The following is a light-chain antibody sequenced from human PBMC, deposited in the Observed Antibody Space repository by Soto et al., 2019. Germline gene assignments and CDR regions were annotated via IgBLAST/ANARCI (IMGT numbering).Light chain of an antibody. CDR3: QQYGSSPPT. J-gene: IGKJ1*01. Sequence: EIVLTQSPGTLSLSPGERATLSCRASQSVSSKYSAWYQRKPGQAPRLLIYGASSRATDIPYRFSGSGSGTDFTLTITRLEPEDFAVYYCQQYGSSPPTFGQGTKVEIK. CDR1: QSVSSKY. CDR2: GAS. V-gene: IGKV3-20*01.